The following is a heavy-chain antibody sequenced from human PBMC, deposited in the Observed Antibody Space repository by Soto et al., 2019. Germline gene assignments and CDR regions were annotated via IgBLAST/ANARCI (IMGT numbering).Heavy chain of an antibody. Sequence: ASVKVSCKASGYTFTSYGISWVRQAPGQGLEWMGIINPSNGSTSYAQKFQGRVTMTRDTSTSTVYMELSSLRSEDTAVYYCARGSIFGVVWFDYWGQGTLVTVSS. CDR2: INPSNGST. D-gene: IGHD3-3*02. CDR3: ARGSIFGVVWFDY. V-gene: IGHV1-46*03. J-gene: IGHJ4*02. CDR1: GYTFTSYG.